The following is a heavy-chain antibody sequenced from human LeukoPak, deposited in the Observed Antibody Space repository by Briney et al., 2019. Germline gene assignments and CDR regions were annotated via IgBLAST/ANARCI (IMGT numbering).Heavy chain of an antibody. CDR3: ARWGLGRPDDAFDI. CDR2: INPNSCGT. V-gene: IGHV1-2*02. J-gene: IGHJ3*02. D-gene: IGHD6-6*01. Sequence: ASVTVSCKASGYTFTDYYMHWVRQAPGQGLEWMGWINPNSCGTNYAQKFQGSVTMTRDTSISTAYMELSRLRSDDTAVYYYARWGLGRPDDAFDIWGQGTMVTVSS. CDR1: GYTFTDYY.